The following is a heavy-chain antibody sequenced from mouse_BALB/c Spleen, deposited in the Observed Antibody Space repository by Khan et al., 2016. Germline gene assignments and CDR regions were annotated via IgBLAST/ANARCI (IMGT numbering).Heavy chain of an antibody. J-gene: IGHJ4*01. CDR3: GRDYGSSYYAMDY. Sequence: VQLQQPGPELVKPGASVKISCKASGYSFTGYFMNWVKQSHGKSLEWIGRINPYNGDTFYNQKFKGKATLTVDKSSSTAHMELLGLTSEDSAVYYCGRDYGSSYYAMDYWGQGTSVTVSS. CDR2: INPYNGDT. D-gene: IGHD1-1*01. CDR1: GYSFTGYF. V-gene: IGHV1-37*01.